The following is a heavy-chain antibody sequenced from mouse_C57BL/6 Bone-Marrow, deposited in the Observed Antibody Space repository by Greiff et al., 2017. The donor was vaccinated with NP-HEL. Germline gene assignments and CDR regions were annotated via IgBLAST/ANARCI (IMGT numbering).Heavy chain of an antibody. V-gene: IGHV14-2*01. CDR2: IDPEDGET. CDR1: GFDIKDYY. D-gene: IGHD1-1*01. CDR3: ARDYGSFYYYAMDY. J-gene: IGHJ4*01. Sequence: VQLKESGAELVKPGASVKLSCTASGFDIKDYYMHWVKQRTEQGLEWIGRIDPEDGETKYASKFQGKATITADTPSNTAYLQLSSLTSEDTAVYYCARDYGSFYYYAMDYWGQGTSVTVSS.